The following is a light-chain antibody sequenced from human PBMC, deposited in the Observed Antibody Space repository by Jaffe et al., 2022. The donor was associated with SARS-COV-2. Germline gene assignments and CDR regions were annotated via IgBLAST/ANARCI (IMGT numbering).Light chain of an antibody. CDR1: INNVGNLG. V-gene: IGLV10-54*04. Sequence: QAGLAQPPSVSQDLRQTATLTCTGDINNVGNLGAAWLQQHQGRPPKLLSYRNNNRPSGISERFSASRSGNTASLTITGLQPEDEAAYYCSAWDSSLKAWVFGGGTHLTVL. J-gene: IGLJ3*02. CDR3: SAWDSSLKAWV. CDR2: RNN.